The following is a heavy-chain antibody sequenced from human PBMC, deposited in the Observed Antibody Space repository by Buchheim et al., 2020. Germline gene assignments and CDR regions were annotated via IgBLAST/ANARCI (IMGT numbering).Heavy chain of an antibody. CDR3: ARLNTMVRGVISWFDP. D-gene: IGHD3-10*01. CDR1: GGSFSGYY. Sequence: QVQLQQWGAGLLKPSETLSLTCAVYGGSFSGYYWSWIRQPPGKGLEWIGEINHSGSTNYNPSLKSRVTISVDTSKNQFSLKLSSVTAADTAVYYCARLNTMVRGVISWFDPWGQGTL. V-gene: IGHV4-34*01. J-gene: IGHJ5*02. CDR2: INHSGST.